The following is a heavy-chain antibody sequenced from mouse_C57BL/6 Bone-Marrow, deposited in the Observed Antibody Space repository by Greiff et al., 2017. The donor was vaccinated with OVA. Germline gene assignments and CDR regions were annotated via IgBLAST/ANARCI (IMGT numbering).Heavy chain of an antibody. CDR1: GYTFTSYG. CDR3: ARWCTTVDWFAY. D-gene: IGHD1-1*01. CDR2: IYPRSGNT. V-gene: IGHV1-81*01. Sequence: VHLVESGAELARPGASVKLSCTASGYTFTSYGISWVKQRPGQGLEWIGEIYPRSGNTYYNEKLKGKATMTADKSSSTAYMELRILTSEDSAVYIGARWCTTVDWFAYWGQGTLVTVSA. J-gene: IGHJ3*01.